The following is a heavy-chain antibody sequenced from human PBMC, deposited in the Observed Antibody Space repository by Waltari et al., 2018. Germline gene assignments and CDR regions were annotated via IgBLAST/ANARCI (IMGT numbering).Heavy chain of an antibody. V-gene: IGHV4-34*01. J-gene: IGHJ6*02. D-gene: IGHD4-17*01. Sequence: QVQLQQWGAGLLKPSETLSLTCAVYGESFSGYFWSWIRQPPGKGLERIGEISHIGRTNIHQSLKNRVTLSVDTSKQQFSLEGTSMTAADAAVFYCARGPMLDYGDNSGHYYYGLDVWGQGTTVIVSS. CDR2: ISHIGRT. CDR1: GESFSGYF. CDR3: ARGPMLDYGDNSGHYYYGLDV.